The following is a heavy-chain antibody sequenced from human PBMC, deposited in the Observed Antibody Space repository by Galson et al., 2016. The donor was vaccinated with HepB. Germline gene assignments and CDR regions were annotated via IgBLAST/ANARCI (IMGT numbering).Heavy chain of an antibody. CDR1: GGAFINYA. CDR2: IMPMLDRT. CDR3: ARATSGYFDH. D-gene: IGHD3-3*01. J-gene: IGHJ5*02. V-gene: IGHV1-69*04. Sequence: SVKVSCKASGGAFINYALSWVRQAPGQGLEWMGRIMPMLDRTYYAQRFQGRLTITADKSSNTAYMELNSLRSADTAVYYCARATSGYFDHWGQGTLVSVSS.